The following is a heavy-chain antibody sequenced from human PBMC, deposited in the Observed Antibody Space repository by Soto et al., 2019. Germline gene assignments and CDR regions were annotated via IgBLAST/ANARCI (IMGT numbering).Heavy chain of an antibody. CDR3: ARGVHSGAYLVDY. D-gene: IGHD3-10*01. V-gene: IGHV4-28*03. Sequence: SETLSLTCAVSGYSISSSNWWGWIRQPPGKGLEWIGYIYYSGTTYYNPSLKSRFTISRDKSENTVYLQMNSLTIEDTAVYYCARGVHSGAYLVDYWGQGTPVTVSS. CDR2: IYYSGTT. CDR1: GYSISSSNW. J-gene: IGHJ4*02.